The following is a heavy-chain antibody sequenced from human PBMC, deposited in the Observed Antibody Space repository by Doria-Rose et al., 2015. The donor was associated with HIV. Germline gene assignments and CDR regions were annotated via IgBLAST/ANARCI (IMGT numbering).Heavy chain of an antibody. D-gene: IGHD3-3*01. Sequence: TLSLTCSVSGASVSSRGYYWNWIRQVPGKGLESLGYTYYTGTSDYSPSLKSRLNMAVDTSKNQFSLKLSFVTAADTAVYYCARMGSYRELDYWGQGALVIVSA. J-gene: IGHJ4*02. CDR1: GASVSSRGYY. V-gene: IGHV4-31*03. CDR2: TYYTGTS. CDR3: ARMGSYRELDY.